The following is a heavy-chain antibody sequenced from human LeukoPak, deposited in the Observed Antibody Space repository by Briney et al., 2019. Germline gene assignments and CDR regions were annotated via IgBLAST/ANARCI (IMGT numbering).Heavy chain of an antibody. CDR1: GFTFTSFS. D-gene: IGHD6-19*01. CDR3: VRELSGSGNVYYFDH. J-gene: IGHJ4*02. Sequence: GGSLRLSCAASGFTFTSFSFNWVRQAPGKGLEWVSSINTRSSYIWYADSAKGRFTISRDNAQNSLYLQMNSLRVGDTAVYYCVRELSGSGNVYYFDHWGQGTLVTVSS. V-gene: IGHV3-21*01. CDR2: INTRSSYI.